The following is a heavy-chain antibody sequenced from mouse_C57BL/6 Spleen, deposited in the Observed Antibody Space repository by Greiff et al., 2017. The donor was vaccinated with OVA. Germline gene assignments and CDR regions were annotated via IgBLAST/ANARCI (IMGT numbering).Heavy chain of an antibody. CDR1: GYTFTDYY. CDR2: INPNNGGT. J-gene: IGHJ4*01. D-gene: IGHD2-3*01. V-gene: IGHV1-26*01. Sequence: QLQQSGPELVKPGASVKISCRASGYTFTDYYMNWVKQSHGKSLEWIGDINPNNGGTSYNQKFKGKATLTVDKSSSTAYMELRSLTSEDSAVYYCARWDGYYLYYAMDYWGQGTSVTVSS. CDR3: ARWDGYYLYYAMDY.